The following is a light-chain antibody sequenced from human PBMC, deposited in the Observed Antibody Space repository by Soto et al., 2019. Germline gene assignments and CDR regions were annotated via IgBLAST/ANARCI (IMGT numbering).Light chain of an antibody. Sequence: ETVLTQSPATLSLSPGETATLSCRASEYVDIYLAWYQQKPGQAPRLLIYHASHSATGIPARFSGSGSGTDFTLTISSLEPEDSAVYYCQQRRNWPPLTFGGGTRVEIK. V-gene: IGKV3-11*01. CDR2: HAS. CDR3: QQRRNWPPLT. J-gene: IGKJ4*01. CDR1: EYVDIY.